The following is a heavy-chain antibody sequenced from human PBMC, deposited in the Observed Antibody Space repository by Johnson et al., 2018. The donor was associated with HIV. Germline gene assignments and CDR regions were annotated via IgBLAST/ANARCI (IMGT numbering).Heavy chain of an antibody. Sequence: EKLVESGGGLVQPGGSLRLSCAASGFTFSSYAMHWVRQAPGKGLEYVSAISSNGGSTYYANSVTGRFTISRDNSKNTLYLQMGSLRAEDMAVYYCAREASGSLDAFDIWGQGTMVTVSS. D-gene: IGHD1-26*01. CDR1: GFTFSSYA. CDR2: ISSNGGST. V-gene: IGHV3-64*01. CDR3: AREASGSLDAFDI. J-gene: IGHJ3*02.